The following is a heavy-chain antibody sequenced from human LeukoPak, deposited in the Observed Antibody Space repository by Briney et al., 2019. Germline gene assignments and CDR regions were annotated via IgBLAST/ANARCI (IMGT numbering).Heavy chain of an antibody. D-gene: IGHD3-22*01. CDR3: ASAYYDSSGLDY. CDR1: GGSISSGGYY. V-gene: IGHV4-31*03. CDR2: IYYSGST. Sequence: SETLSLTCTVSGGSISSGGYYWSWIRQHPGKCLEWIGYIYYSGSTYYNPSLKSRVTISVDTSKNQFSLKLSSVTAADTAVYYCASAYYDSSGLDYWGQGTLVTVSS. J-gene: IGHJ4*02.